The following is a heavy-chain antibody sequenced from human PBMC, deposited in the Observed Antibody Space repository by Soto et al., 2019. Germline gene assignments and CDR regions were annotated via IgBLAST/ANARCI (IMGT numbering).Heavy chain of an antibody. CDR2: IYYSGST. CDR3: ARGDYYDFLSGSRFSHYDYLAV. CDR1: GGSISSYY. J-gene: IGHJ6*03. V-gene: IGHV4-59*01. D-gene: IGHD3-3*01. Sequence: ASETLSLTCTGSGGSISSYYWSWIRQPPGKGLEWIGYIYYSGSTNYNPSLKSRVTISVDTSKNQFSLKLSSVTAADTAVYYCARGDYYDFLSGSRFSHYDYLAVWGKGTTVTVSS.